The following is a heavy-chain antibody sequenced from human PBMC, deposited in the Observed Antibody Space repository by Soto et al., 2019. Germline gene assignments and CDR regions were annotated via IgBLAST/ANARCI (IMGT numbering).Heavy chain of an antibody. CDR1: ADTFTGYT. V-gene: IGHV1-69*08. CDR3: ARSRGSYYTNFDS. D-gene: IGHD3-10*01. J-gene: IGHJ4*02. Sequence: QVQLVQSGAEVKKPGSSVKVSCKASADTFTGYTVTWVRQAPGQGLAWVGRVIPILGASNFAQKFQGRVTISAAKSADTAYMVLTGLTSEDTAVYYCARSRGSYYTNFDSWGQGTLVTVSS. CDR2: VIPILGAS.